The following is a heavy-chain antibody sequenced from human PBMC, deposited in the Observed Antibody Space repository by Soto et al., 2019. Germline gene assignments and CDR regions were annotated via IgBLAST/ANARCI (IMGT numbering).Heavy chain of an antibody. CDR3: ARGWGIAAADSDY. D-gene: IGHD6-13*01. J-gene: IGHJ4*02. V-gene: IGHV4-4*02. Sequence: QVQLRESGPGLVKPSGTLSLTCTVSGGSISSSNWWSGVRQHPGKGLEWIGEIYHSGSTNYTPSLKSRVTISVDKSKHQFSLKLNSVTAAATAVYYCARGWGIAAADSDYWGQGTLVTVPS. CDR2: IYHSGST. CDR1: GGSISSSNW.